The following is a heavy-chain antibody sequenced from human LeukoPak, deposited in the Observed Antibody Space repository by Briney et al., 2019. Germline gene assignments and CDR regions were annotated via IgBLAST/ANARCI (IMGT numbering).Heavy chain of an antibody. D-gene: IGHD2-2*01. J-gene: IGHJ4*02. CDR2: IRYDGSNK. CDR1: GFTFSSFG. V-gene: IGHV3-30*02. CDR3: ATEGGDIVVVPAASIDY. Sequence: GGSLRLSCAASGFTFSSFGMHWVRQAPDKGLEWVAFIRYDGSNKYYADSVKGRFTISRDNSKNTLYLQMNSLRAEDTAVYYCATEGGDIVVVPAASIDYWGQGTLVTVSS.